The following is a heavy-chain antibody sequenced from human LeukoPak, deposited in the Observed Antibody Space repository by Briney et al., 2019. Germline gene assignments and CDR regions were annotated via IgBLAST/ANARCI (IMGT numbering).Heavy chain of an antibody. D-gene: IGHD4-17*01. V-gene: IGHV4-59*08. J-gene: IGHJ4*02. CDR1: GGSISSYY. Sequence: SETLSLTCTVSGGSISSYYWSWIRQPLGKGLEWIGYIYYSGSTNYNPSLKSRVTISVDTSKNQFSLKLSSVTAADTAVYYCARHVRSKGNFDYWGQGTLVTVSS. CDR2: IYYSGST. CDR3: ARHVRSKGNFDY.